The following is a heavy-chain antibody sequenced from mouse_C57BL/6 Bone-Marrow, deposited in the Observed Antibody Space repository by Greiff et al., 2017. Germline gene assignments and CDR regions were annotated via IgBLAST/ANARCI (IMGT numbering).Heavy chain of an antibody. CDR1: GFSLTSYG. Sequence: VQRVESGPGLVQPSQSLSITCTVSGFSLTSYGVHWVRQSPGKGLEWLGVIWSGGNTDYNAAFISRLSISKDNSKSQVFFKMNSLQADDTAIYYCARNGYYYGTYWYFDVWGTGTTVTVSS. D-gene: IGHD1-1*01. V-gene: IGHV2-2*01. J-gene: IGHJ1*03. CDR2: IWSGGNT. CDR3: ARNGYYYGTYWYFDV.